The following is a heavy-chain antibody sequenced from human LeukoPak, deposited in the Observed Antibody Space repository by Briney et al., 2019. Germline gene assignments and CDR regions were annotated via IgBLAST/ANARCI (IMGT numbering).Heavy chain of an antibody. Sequence: ASVKVSCEASGGTFSSYAISWVRQAPGQGLEWMGGIIPIFGTANYAQKFQGRVTITADESTSTAYMELSSLRSEDTAVYYCARDPRGSRVYGMDVWGQGTTVTVSS. CDR2: IIPIFGTA. CDR1: GGTFSSYA. V-gene: IGHV1-69*13. D-gene: IGHD6-13*01. CDR3: ARDPRGSRVYGMDV. J-gene: IGHJ6*02.